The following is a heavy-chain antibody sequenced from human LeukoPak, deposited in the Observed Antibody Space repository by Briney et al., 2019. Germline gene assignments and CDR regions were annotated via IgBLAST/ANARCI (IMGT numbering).Heavy chain of an antibody. Sequence: GGSLRLSCAASGFTLSIFWMRWVRPAPGKGREWVANQKQDGSEKYYVDSVKGRFTISRDNVKNSLYLQMNSLRAEDTAVYYCARTYRASRYLDYWGEGTLASVSS. CDR1: GFTLSIFW. CDR3: ARTYRASRYLDY. CDR2: QKQDGSEK. V-gene: IGHV3-7*01. D-gene: IGHD3-10*01. J-gene: IGHJ4*02.